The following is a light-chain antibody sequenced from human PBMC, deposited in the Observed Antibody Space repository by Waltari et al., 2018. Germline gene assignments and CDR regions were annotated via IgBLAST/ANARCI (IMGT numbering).Light chain of an antibody. J-gene: IGKJ1*01. CDR2: KAV. Sequence: DIQLTQSPSTLSASVGDRVTITCRAPESINTWSAWYQQKPGKAPKLLIYKAVNLEGGVTSRFSGGGSGTEFTLSISSLQPDDFATYYCQQYKSPPWTFDQGTKV. V-gene: IGKV1-5*03. CDR3: QQYKSPPWT. CDR1: ESINTW.